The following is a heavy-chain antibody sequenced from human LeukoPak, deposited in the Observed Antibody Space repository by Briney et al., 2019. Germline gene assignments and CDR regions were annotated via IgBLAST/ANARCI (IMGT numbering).Heavy chain of an antibody. Sequence: ASVKVSCKASGYTFTSYGISWVRQAPGQGLEWMGWISAYNGNTNYAQKLQGRVTMTTDTSTSTAYMELRSLRSDDTAVYYCARDIDVVVVAASHDAFDIWGQGTMVTVCS. CDR1: GYTFTSYG. D-gene: IGHD2-15*01. CDR2: ISAYNGNT. CDR3: ARDIDVVVVAASHDAFDI. V-gene: IGHV1-18*01. J-gene: IGHJ3*02.